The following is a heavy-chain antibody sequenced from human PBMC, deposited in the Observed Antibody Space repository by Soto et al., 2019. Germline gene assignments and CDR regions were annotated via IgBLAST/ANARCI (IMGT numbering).Heavy chain of an antibody. Sequence: GSLRLSCAASGFTFSSYWMHWVRQAPGKGLVWVSRINSDGSSTSYADSVKGRFTISRDNAKNTLYLQMNSLRAEDTAVYYCARAWSYDDASHIWGQGTMVTVSS. V-gene: IGHV3-74*01. D-gene: IGHD5-12*01. J-gene: IGHJ3*02. CDR2: INSDGSST. CDR3: ARAWSYDDASHI. CDR1: GFTFSSYW.